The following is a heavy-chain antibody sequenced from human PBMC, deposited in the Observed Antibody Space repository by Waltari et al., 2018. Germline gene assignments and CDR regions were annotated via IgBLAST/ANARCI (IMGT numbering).Heavy chain of an antibody. CDR3: ARVRGGI. CDR2: IYSDGTT. V-gene: IGHV4-4*08. CDR1: DVSISNYY. J-gene: IGHJ4*02. Sequence: QVQLQESGPGLVKPSETLSLTCTVSDVSISNYYWSWIRQPPGRGLEWIGYIYSDGTTNYNPSLKGRVTISLDASKNQFSMKLNSVTAADTAMYYCARVRGGIWGQGTLVTVSS.